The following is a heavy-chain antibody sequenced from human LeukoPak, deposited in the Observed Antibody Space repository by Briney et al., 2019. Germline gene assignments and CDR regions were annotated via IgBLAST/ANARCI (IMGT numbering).Heavy chain of an antibody. CDR2: IYFSGSV. J-gene: IGHJ4*02. CDR1: GDITHY. CDR3: AKHNGGGIVSYVAPGPPDYFDY. D-gene: IGHD2-21*01. Sequence: PSETLSLTCTVSGDITHYWGWIRQPPGKGLEYIGRIYFSGSVYYNPSLRSRVTISLDTSKKQLSLRLNSVTAADTAVYYCAKHNGGGIVSYVAPGPPDYFDYWGPGTLVTVSS. V-gene: IGHV4-39*01.